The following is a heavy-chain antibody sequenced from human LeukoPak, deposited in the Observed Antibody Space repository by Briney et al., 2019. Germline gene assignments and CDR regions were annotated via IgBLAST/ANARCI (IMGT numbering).Heavy chain of an antibody. CDR1: GFTFSSYG. CDR2: IWYDGSNK. CDR3: ASRPHGDYPYFDY. D-gene: IGHD4-17*01. J-gene: IGHJ4*02. Sequence: PGRSLRLSCAASGFTFSSYGMHWVRQAPGKGLEWVAVIWYDGSNKYYADSVKGRFTISRDNSKNTLYLQMNSLRDEDTAVYYGASRPHGDYPYFDYWGQGTLVTVSS. V-gene: IGHV3-33*01.